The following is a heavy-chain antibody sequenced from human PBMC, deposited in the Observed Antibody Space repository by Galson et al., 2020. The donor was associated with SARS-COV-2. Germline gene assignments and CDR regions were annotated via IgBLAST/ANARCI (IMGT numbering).Heavy chain of an antibody. D-gene: IGHD3-16*01. CDR1: GGSISSGGYS. CDR2: ISHSGST. J-gene: IGHJ5*02. V-gene: IGHV4-30-2*01. CDR3: ARGGDAPRWFDP. Sequence: ASETLSLTCAVSGGSISSGGYSWSWIRQPPGKGLEWPGYISHSGSTYYNPSLRGRVTISIDRSKNLFSLKLSSVTAADTALYYCARGGDAPRWFDPWGQGTLVTVSS.